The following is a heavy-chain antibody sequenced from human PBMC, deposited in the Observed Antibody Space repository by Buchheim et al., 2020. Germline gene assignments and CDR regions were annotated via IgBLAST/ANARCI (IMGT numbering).Heavy chain of an antibody. J-gene: IGHJ6*03. D-gene: IGHD4-17*01. V-gene: IGHV4-39*01. CDR3: ARLQDDYGDFYYMGV. Sequence: QLQLQESGSGLVKPSETLSLTCTVSGGSVSSSSYYWGWVRQPPEKGLEWIGSISYSGSTYYNPSLKSRVSISVDTSKNQFSLRLSSVTAADTAVYYCARLQDDYGDFYYMGVWGEGTT. CDR1: GGSVSSSSYY. CDR2: ISYSGST.